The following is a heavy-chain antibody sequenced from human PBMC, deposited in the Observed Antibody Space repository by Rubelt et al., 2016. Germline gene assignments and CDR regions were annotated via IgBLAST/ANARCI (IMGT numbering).Heavy chain of an antibody. CDR2: MYHSGTT. V-gene: IGHV4-38-2*02. D-gene: IGHD2-15*01. CDR3: ARGREVLRLLDI. J-gene: IGHJ3*02. Sequence: QVQLQESGPGLVKPSETLSLSCTVSGYSISSGYYWGWIRQSPGKGLEWIGSMYHSGTTYCTPSLKGRVTISVDTSTDQFFLKLNSGTAADTAGDYCARGREVLRLLDIWSQGTWVTVSS. CDR1: GYSISSGYY.